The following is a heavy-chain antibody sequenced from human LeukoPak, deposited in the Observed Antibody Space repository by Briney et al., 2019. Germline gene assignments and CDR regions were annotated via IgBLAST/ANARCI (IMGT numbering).Heavy chain of an antibody. J-gene: IGHJ4*02. CDR3: ARDRSDTAMGFDY. CDR1: GGSFSGYY. V-gene: IGHV4-34*01. Sequence: SETLSLTCAVYGGSFSGYYWSWIRQPPGKGLEWIGEINHSGSTNYNPSLKSRVTISVDTSKNHFSLRLTSVAAADTAVYYCARDRSDTAMGFDYWGQGSLVTVSS. D-gene: IGHD5-18*01. CDR2: INHSGST.